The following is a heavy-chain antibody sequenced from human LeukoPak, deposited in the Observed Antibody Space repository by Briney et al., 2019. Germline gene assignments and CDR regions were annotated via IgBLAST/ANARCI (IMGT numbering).Heavy chain of an antibody. J-gene: IGHJ3*02. CDR3: ARRELLGYSYGLRTFNI. Sequence: GGSLRLPCAASGFTFGSNYMSWVRQAPGKGLEWVSVIYSGGIYNDGTTNYGDSVKGRFTISRDNSKNTLYLQMNSLRAEDTAVYYCARRELLGYSYGLRTFNIWGQGTTVTVSS. D-gene: IGHD5-18*01. V-gene: IGHV3-66*04. CDR1: GFTFGSNY. CDR2: IYSGGIYNDGTT.